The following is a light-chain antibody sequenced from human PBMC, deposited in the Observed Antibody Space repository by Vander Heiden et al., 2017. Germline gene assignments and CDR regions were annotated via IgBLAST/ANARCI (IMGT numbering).Light chain of an antibody. Sequence: DIQMTQSPSSLSASVGDRVTITCQASQDISNYLNWYQQKPGKAPKLLIYDASNLETGVPSRFSGSGSGTDFTFTISSLQPEDNATYYCQQYDNLPVTFGPGTKVXIK. CDR3: QQYDNLPVT. CDR2: DAS. CDR1: QDISNY. V-gene: IGKV1-33*01. J-gene: IGKJ3*01.